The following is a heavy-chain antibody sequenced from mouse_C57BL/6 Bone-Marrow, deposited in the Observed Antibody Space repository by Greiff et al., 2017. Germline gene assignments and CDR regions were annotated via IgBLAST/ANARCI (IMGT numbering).Heavy chain of an antibody. CDR1: GYSITNGNHW. CDR3: ARDQRDGSSPFYFDY. J-gene: IGHJ2*01. CDR2: ISSSGST. D-gene: IGHD1-1*01. Sequence: EVKLLESGPALVKPSQTVSLTCTVTGYSITNGNHWWNWIRQVSGSKLEWIGYISSSGSTDSNPSLKSRLSITRDTSKNQLFLQLNSVTTEDIATYYCARDQRDGSSPFYFDYWGQGTTLTVSS. V-gene: IGHV3-4*01.